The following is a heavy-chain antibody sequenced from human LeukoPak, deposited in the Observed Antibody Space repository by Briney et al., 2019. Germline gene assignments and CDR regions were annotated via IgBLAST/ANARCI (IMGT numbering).Heavy chain of an antibody. Sequence: EASVKVSCKASGYTFTSYGISWVRQAPGQGLEWMGWISAYNGNTNYAQKLQGRVTMTTDTSTSTAYMELRSLRSDDTAVYYCARDLRYYDSKGTADYWGQGTLVTVSS. CDR2: ISAYNGNT. CDR1: GYTFTSYG. D-gene: IGHD3-22*01. CDR3: ARDLRYYDSKGTADY. V-gene: IGHV1-18*01. J-gene: IGHJ4*02.